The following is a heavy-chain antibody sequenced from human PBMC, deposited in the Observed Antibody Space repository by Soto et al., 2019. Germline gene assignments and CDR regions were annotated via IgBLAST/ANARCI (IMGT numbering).Heavy chain of an antibody. D-gene: IGHD3-10*01. Sequence: ASVKVSCKASGGTFSSYTISWVRQAPGQGLEWMGRIIPILGIANYAQKFQGRVTITADKSTSTAYMELSSLRSEDTAVYYCARAGGGDAFDIWGQGTMVTVSS. CDR2: IIPILGIA. V-gene: IGHV1-69*02. CDR1: GGTFSSYT. CDR3: ARAGGGDAFDI. J-gene: IGHJ3*02.